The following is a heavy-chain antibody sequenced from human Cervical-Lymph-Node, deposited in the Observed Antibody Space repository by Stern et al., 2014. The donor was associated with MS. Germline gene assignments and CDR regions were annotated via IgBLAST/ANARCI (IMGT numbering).Heavy chain of an antibody. CDR1: GFTFSRNG. V-gene: IGHV3-33*03. J-gene: IGHJ5*02. CDR2: IWDDGRND. CDR3: VAYASGDNINH. Sequence: VQLVESGGGVVQPGRSLRLSCEASGFTFSRNGMHWVRQAPGKGLEWVAVIWDDGRNDKYVDSVKGRFTISRDNSKNTLYLQMNSLRVEDTAVYYCVAYASGDNINHWGQGTLVTVSS. D-gene: IGHD6-19*01.